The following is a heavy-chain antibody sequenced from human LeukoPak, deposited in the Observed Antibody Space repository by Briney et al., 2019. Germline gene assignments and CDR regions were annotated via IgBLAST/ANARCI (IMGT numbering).Heavy chain of an antibody. V-gene: IGHV3-74*01. J-gene: IGHJ4*02. CDR3: AGHHQAYSRTY. CDR2: ISTDGSST. CDR1: GFTFSSYW. Sequence: GGSLRLSRAASGFTFSSYWMHWVRQAPGKGLVWVSRISTDGSSTTYADSVKGRFTISRDNAKDTLYLQMNSLRAEDTAVYYCAGHHQAYSRTYWGQGTLVTVSS. D-gene: IGHD6-13*01.